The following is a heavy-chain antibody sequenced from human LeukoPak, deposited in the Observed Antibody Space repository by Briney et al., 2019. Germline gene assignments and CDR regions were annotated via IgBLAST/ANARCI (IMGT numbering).Heavy chain of an antibody. CDR2: ISASGGGT. V-gene: IGHV3-23*01. D-gene: IGHD6-13*01. J-gene: IGHJ1*01. Sequence: GGSLRLSCAASGFTFSNYAMTWVRQAPGKGLEWVSGISASGGGTYYADSVEGRFAISRDNSKSTVYLQMNSLRAEDTAVYYCAKDPTAAGTAEYFQHWGQGTLVTVSS. CDR1: GFTFSNYA. CDR3: AKDPTAAGTAEYFQH.